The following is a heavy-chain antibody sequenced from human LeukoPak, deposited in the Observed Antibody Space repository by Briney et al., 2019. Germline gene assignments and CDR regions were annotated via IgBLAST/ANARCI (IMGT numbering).Heavy chain of an antibody. CDR2: IKENGNEQ. CDR3: ARGPGDYDASDI. Sequence: GGSLRLSCEASGFTFTNYWMSWVRQAPGKGPEWVAHIKENGNEQYYADSVKGRFTISRDNVKQSLCLQMNSLRVEDTAVYFCARGPGDYDASDIWGQGTMVTVPS. V-gene: IGHV3-7*01. CDR1: GFTFTNYW. J-gene: IGHJ3*02. D-gene: IGHD4-11*01.